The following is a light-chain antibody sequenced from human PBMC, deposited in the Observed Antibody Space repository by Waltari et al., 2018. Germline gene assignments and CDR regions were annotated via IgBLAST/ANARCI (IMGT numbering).Light chain of an antibody. CDR2: DVT. Sequence: QSALTQPASVSGSPGQSITISCTGTSSDVGRYDLVSWYQQHPGKAPKLMIYDVTKRPPWVSRLFSASKSGNTASLTISGLQSEDEADYFCSSYRSSTTPIPVFGGGTKLTVL. V-gene: IGLV2-14*02. CDR3: SSYRSSTTPIPV. J-gene: IGLJ2*01. CDR1: SSDVGRYDL.